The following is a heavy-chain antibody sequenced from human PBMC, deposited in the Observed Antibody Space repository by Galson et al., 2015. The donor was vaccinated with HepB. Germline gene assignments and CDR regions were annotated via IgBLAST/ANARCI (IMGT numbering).Heavy chain of an antibody. Sequence: SLRLSCAASGFAFEDYAMHWVRQAPGKGLEWVSGISWNTGSIGYADSVQGRFTISRDNAKNSLYLHMNTLRPEDTAVYYCAKDVVRYVRCVVGWYFDLWGRGALGTVSS. J-gene: IGHJ2*01. CDR2: ISWNTGSI. CDR1: GFAFEDYA. D-gene: IGHD3-10*02. V-gene: IGHV3-9*01. CDR3: AKDVVRYVRCVVGWYFDL.